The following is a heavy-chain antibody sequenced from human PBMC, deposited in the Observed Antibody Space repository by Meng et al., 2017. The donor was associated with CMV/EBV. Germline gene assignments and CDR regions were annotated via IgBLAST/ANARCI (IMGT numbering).Heavy chain of an antibody. D-gene: IGHD3-10*01. CDR1: GFTFSSYW. CDR3: ARDGFSRDNTMVRGVIITVAHYYYGMDV. CDR2: IKQDGSEK. Sequence: GESLKISCAASGFTFSSYWMSWVRQAPGKGLEWVANIKQDGSEKYYVDSVKGRFTISRDNAKNSLYLQMNSLRAEDTAVYYCARDGFSRDNTMVRGVIITVAHYYYGMDVWGQGTTVTVSS. J-gene: IGHJ6*02. V-gene: IGHV3-7*01.